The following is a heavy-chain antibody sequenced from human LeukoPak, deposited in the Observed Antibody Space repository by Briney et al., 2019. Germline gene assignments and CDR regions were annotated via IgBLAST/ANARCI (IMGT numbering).Heavy chain of an antibody. CDR3: ARDSGGYYDSSGYQNNWFDP. J-gene: IGHJ5*02. V-gene: IGHV3-21*01. Sequence: GGSLRLSCAASGFTFNSYSMNWVRQAPGKGLEWVSSISSSSSYIYYADSVKGRFTISRDNAKNSLYLQMNSLRAEDTAVYYCARDSGGYYDSSGYQNNWFDPWGQGTLVTVSS. CDR2: ISSSSSYI. D-gene: IGHD3-22*01. CDR1: GFTFNSYS.